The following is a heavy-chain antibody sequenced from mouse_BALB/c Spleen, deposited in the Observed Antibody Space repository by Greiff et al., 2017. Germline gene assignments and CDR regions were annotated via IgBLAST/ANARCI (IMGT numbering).Heavy chain of an antibody. D-gene: IGHD2-3*01. V-gene: IGHV5-12-1*01. CDR1: GFAFSSYD. J-gene: IGHJ3*01. CDR3: ARHGDGYYVPFAY. Sequence: EVMLVESGGGLVKPGGSLKLSCAASGFAFSSYDMSWVRQTPEKRLEWVAYISSGGGSTYYPDTVKGRFTISRDNAKNTLYLQMSSLKSEDTAMYYCARHGDGYYVPFAYWGQGTLVTVSA. CDR2: ISSGGGST.